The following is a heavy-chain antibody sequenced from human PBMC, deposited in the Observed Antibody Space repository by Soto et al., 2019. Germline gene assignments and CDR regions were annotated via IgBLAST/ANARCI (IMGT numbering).Heavy chain of an antibody. V-gene: IGHV4-59*02. Sequence: SETLSLTCTASGGSVSSYYWSWIRQPPGKGLEWIGYIYYTETTNYNPSLKSRVTISVDTSKNQFSLKLSSVTAADTAVYYCARVNRSGWLRWFDPWGRGTLVTVSS. CDR1: GGSVSSYY. CDR2: IYYTETT. D-gene: IGHD6-19*01. J-gene: IGHJ5*02. CDR3: ARVNRSGWLRWFDP.